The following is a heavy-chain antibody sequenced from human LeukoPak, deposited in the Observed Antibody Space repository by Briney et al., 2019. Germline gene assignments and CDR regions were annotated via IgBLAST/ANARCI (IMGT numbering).Heavy chain of an antibody. D-gene: IGHD6-13*01. CDR1: GFTFSSYD. CDR3: VRDRGAVAGRGFDP. Sequence: QPGGSLRLSCAASGFTFSSYDVHWVRQGTGKGLEWVSRIGIAGDTYYPDSVKGRFTISRENAKNSLYLQMNSLRAGDTAVYYCVRDRGAVAGRGFDPWGQGTLVTVSS. J-gene: IGHJ5*02. V-gene: IGHV3-13*04. CDR2: IGIAGDT.